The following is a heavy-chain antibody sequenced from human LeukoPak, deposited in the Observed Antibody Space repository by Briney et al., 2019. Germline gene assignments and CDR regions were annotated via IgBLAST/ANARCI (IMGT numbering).Heavy chain of an antibody. CDR2: ISTTSNTI. CDR1: GFTLSTYS. Sequence: PGGSLRLSCAASGFTLSTYSINWVRQAPGKGLEWVSYISTTSNTIHYADSVKGRFTISRDNAKNSLYLQMNSLRAEDTAVYYCARGGPAFDYWGQGTLVTVSS. CDR3: ARGGPAFDY. J-gene: IGHJ4*02. D-gene: IGHD1-14*01. V-gene: IGHV3-48*04.